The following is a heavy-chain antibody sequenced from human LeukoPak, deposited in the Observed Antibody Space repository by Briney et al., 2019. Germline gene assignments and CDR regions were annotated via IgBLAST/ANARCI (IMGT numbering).Heavy chain of an antibody. D-gene: IGHD1-7*01. CDR3: VREGNYASGFEY. J-gene: IGHJ4*02. Sequence: GGSLRLSCAASGFTFSSHWMSWVRQAPGKGLEWVANIKQDGSEKYYVDSVKGRFTISRDNAKNSLYLQMNSLRDEDMAVYYRVREGNYASGFEYWGQGTLVTVSS. CDR2: IKQDGSEK. CDR1: GFTFSSHW. V-gene: IGHV3-7*01.